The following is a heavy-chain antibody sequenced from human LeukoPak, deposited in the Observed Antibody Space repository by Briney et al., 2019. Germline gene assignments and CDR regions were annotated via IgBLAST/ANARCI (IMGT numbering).Heavy chain of an antibody. CDR1: GGSFSGYY. V-gene: IGHV4-34*01. CDR2: INHSGST. J-gene: IGHJ5*02. CDR3: ARGDPNCSGGSCHLNWFDP. Sequence: SETLSLTCAVYGGSFSGYYWSWIRQPPGKGLEWIGEINHSGSTNYNPSLKSRVTISVDTSKNQFSLKLSSVTAAGTAVYYCARGDPNCSGGSCHLNWFDPWGQGTLVTVSS. D-gene: IGHD2-15*01.